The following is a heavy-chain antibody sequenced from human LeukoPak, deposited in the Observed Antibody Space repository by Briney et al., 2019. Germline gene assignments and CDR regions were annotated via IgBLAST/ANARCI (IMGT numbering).Heavy chain of an antibody. CDR1: GFTFSGSA. Sequence: PGGSLRLSCAASGFTFSGSAMHWVRQASGKGLEWVGRIRSRANSYATAYAALVKGRFTIYRDDSKNTLYLQMISLRAEDTAVYYCAKLGSFYDSTGYGFDYWGQGTLVTVSS. V-gene: IGHV3-73*01. CDR3: AKLGSFYDSTGYGFDY. CDR2: IRSRANSYAT. D-gene: IGHD3-22*01. J-gene: IGHJ4*02.